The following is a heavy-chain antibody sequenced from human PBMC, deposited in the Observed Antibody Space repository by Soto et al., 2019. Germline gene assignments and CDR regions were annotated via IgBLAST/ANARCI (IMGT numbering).Heavy chain of an antibody. CDR3: TDGMDV. V-gene: IGHV3-15*01. Sequence: EGQLVESGGGLVKPGGSLRLSCAASGFSFTNAWMSWVRQAPGKGLEWVGRIKSKTDGGTTAYAAPGKGRFTISRDDSKNTLYMQMNSLKTEDTALYYCTDGMDVWGQGTTVTVSS. CDR1: GFSFTNAW. J-gene: IGHJ6*02. CDR2: IKSKTDGGTT.